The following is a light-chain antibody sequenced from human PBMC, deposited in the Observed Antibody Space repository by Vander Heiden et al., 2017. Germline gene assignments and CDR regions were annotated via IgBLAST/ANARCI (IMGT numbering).Light chain of an antibody. Sequence: DIQMTQSPSTLSASVGDRVTMTCRAGQSISSWLAWYQQKPGKAPKLLIYKASSVESGVPSRFSGSGSGTEFTLTISSRQPDDFATYYCQHENSSPLTFGQGTLLEIK. CDR3: QHENSSPLT. CDR2: KAS. CDR1: QSISSW. V-gene: IGKV1-5*03. J-gene: IGKJ5*01.